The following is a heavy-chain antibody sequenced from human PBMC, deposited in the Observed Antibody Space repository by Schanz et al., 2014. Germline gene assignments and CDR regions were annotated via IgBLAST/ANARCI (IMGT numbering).Heavy chain of an antibody. Sequence: EVRLVESGGGLVKPGGSLRLSCAASGFSFSTYGMTWVRQAPGKGLEWVSSISSSSMYIYQADSMRGRFTISRDNAKNSLYLQVNILSAEDTAVYYCVRDKKGFVAVAGRAPFDYWGQGTLVTVSS. CDR1: GFSFSTYG. CDR3: VRDKKGFVAVAGRAPFDY. V-gene: IGHV3-21*01. D-gene: IGHD6-19*01. CDR2: ISSSSMYI. J-gene: IGHJ4*02.